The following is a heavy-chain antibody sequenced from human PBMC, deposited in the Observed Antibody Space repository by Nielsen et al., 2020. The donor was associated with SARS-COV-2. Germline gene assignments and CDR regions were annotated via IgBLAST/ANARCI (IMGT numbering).Heavy chain of an antibody. CDR3: ARSIVGDSGL. J-gene: IGHJ4*02. D-gene: IGHD1-26*01. V-gene: IGHV3-48*04. CDR1: GFTFSSYS. Sequence: GESLKISCAASGFTFSSYSVNWVRQAPGKGLEWVSYISDSGSTIFYADSVKGRFTISRDNAKNSLYLQMNSLRAEDTAVYYCARSIVGDSGLWGQGTLVTVSS. CDR2: ISDSGSTI.